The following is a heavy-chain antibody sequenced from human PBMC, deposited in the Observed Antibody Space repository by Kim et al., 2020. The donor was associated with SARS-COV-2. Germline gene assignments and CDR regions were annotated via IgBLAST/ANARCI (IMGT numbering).Heavy chain of an antibody. J-gene: IGHJ3*01. CDR2: INPSSGGT. D-gene: IGHD1-1*01. CDR1: GYRFTGYY. Sequence: ASVKVSCKASGYRFTGYYIHWVRQAPGQGLEWMGRINPSSGGTSYGQKFQGRVTLTRDTSINTAYMELSGLRSDDTAVFFCAREATAMGNSFDLWCQGTMVIVSS. CDR3: AREATAMGNSFDL. V-gene: IGHV1-2*06.